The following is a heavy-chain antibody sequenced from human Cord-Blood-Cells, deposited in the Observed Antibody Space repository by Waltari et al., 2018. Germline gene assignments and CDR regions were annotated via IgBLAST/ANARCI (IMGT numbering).Heavy chain of an antibody. CDR1: GYTFTGYH. J-gene: IGHJ6*02. CDR2: INPNSGGT. D-gene: IGHD6-13*01. V-gene: IGHV1-2*04. CDR3: AATRIAAAGNDYYGMDV. Sequence: QVQLVQSGAEVKKPGASVKVSCKASGYTFTGYHMHWVRQAPGQGLEWMGWINPNSGGTNYAQKFQGWVTMTRDTSISTAYMELSRLRSDDTAVYYCAATRIAAAGNDYYGMDVWGQGTTVTVSS.